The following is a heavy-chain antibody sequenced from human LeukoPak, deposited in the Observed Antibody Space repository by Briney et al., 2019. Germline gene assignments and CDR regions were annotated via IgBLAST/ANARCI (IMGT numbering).Heavy chain of an antibody. J-gene: IGHJ4*02. D-gene: IGHD3-22*01. CDR3: ARDYYDSSGYYLGHDY. CDR1: GYTFTGYY. Sequence: ASVKVSCKASGYTFTGYYMHWVRQAPGQGLEWMGWINPNSGGTNYAQKFQGRVTMTRDTSISTAYMELSRLRSDDTVVYYCARDYYDSSGYYLGHDYWGQGTLVTVSS. CDR2: INPNSGGT. V-gene: IGHV1-2*02.